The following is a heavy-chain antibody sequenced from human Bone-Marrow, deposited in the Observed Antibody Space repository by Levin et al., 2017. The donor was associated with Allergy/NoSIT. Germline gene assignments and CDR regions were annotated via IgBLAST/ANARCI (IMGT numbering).Heavy chain of an antibody. CDR2: ISGSGGST. Sequence: GESLKISCAASGFTFSSYAMSWVRQAPGKGLEWVSAISGSGGSTYYADSVKGRFTISRDNSKNTLYLQMNSLRAEDTAVYYCAKGHGSGSYTIYYYYYYYMDVWGKGTTVTVSS. CDR3: AKGHGSGSYTIYYYYYYYMDV. J-gene: IGHJ6*03. V-gene: IGHV3-23*01. CDR1: GFTFSSYA. D-gene: IGHD3-10*01.